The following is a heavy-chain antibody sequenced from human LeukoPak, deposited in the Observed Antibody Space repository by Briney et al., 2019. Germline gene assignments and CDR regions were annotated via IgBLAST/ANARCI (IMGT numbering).Heavy chain of an antibody. V-gene: IGHV4-39*07. D-gene: IGHD1-14*01. CDR1: GGSFSSSRYH. CDR2: IYYSGST. CDR3: ARTNRVLLIDI. J-gene: IGHJ3*02. Sequence: SETLSLTCTVSGGSFSSSRYHWSWIRQPAGKGLEWIGSIYYSGSTYYNPSLKSRVTISVDTSKNQFSLKLSSVTAADTAVYYCARTNRVLLIDIWGQGTMVTVSS.